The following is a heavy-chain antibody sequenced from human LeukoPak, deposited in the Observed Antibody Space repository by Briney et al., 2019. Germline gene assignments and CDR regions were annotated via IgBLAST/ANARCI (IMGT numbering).Heavy chain of an antibody. V-gene: IGHV3-23*01. Sequence: PGGSLRLSCAASGFTFSNAYMNWVRQASGKGLEWVSAISGSGGSTYYADSVKGRFTISRDNSKNTLYLQMNSLRAEDTAVYYCAKDLIVVVVAATPFDYWGQGTLVTVSS. CDR2: ISGSGGST. J-gene: IGHJ4*02. CDR1: GFTFSNAY. CDR3: AKDLIVVVVAATPFDY. D-gene: IGHD2-15*01.